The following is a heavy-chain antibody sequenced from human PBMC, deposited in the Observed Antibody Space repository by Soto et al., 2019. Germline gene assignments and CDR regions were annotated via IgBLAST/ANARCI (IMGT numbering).Heavy chain of an antibody. D-gene: IGHD6-19*01. V-gene: IGHV3-74*01. CDR2: INGNADNS. CDR3: VRDFRGAVAGSEFDH. Sequence: GGSLRLSCAASGFSFVSYWIHWVRQVPGEGLAWVSRINGNADNSDYADSVKGRFTISRDNAMNRLYLQMDSLRADDTGVYYCVRDFRGAVAGSEFDHWGQGTLVTVSS. J-gene: IGHJ4*02. CDR1: GFSFVSYW.